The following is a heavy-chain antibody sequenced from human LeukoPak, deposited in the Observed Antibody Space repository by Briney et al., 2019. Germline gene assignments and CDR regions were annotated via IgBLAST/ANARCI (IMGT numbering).Heavy chain of an antibody. CDR1: GYTFTGYY. Sequence: GSSVKVSCKASGYTFTGYYMHWVRQAPGQGLEWMGWINPNSGGTNYAQKFQGRVTMTTDTSTSTAYMELRSLRSDDTAVYYCARGLARGSYPSFDYWGQGTLVTVSS. CDR3: ARGLARGSYPSFDY. J-gene: IGHJ4*02. V-gene: IGHV1-2*02. D-gene: IGHD1-26*01. CDR2: INPNSGGT.